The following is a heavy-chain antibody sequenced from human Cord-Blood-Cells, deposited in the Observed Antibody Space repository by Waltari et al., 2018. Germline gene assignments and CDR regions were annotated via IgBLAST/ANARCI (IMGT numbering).Heavy chain of an antibody. CDR2: MNPNSGNT. CDR3: ARGQFGYSSSWYWFDP. Sequence: QVQLVQSGAEVKKPGASVKVSCKASGYTSTSYAINWVRQATGQGLEWMGWMNPNSGNTGYAQKFQGRVTMTRNTSISTAYMELSSLISEDTAVYYCARGQFGYSSSWYWFDPWGQGTLVTVSS. D-gene: IGHD6-13*01. CDR1: GYTSTSYA. J-gene: IGHJ5*02. V-gene: IGHV1-8*01.